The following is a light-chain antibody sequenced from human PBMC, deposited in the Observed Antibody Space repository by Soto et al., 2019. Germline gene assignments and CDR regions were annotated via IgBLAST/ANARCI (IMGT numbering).Light chain of an antibody. J-gene: IGKJ5*01. CDR2: GAS. Sequence: EIVLTQSPATLSLYPGERATLSCRASQSVGSYLVWYQQKPGQAPRLLIHGASNRATGIPARFSGSGSGTDFTLTICSLEPEDFAVYYCQQRSNWPPLFGQGTRLEIK. CDR3: QQRSNWPPL. CDR1: QSVGSY. V-gene: IGKV3-11*01.